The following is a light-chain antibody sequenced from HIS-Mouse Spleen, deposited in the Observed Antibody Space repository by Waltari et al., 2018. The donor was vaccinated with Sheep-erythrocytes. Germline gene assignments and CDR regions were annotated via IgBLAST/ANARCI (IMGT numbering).Light chain of an antibody. J-gene: IGLJ7*02. V-gene: IGLV3-9*01. CDR1: NIGSKN. CDR2: RDS. Sequence: VLTQPPSVSAAPGQTARITCGGNNIGSKNVHWYQQKPGQAPVLVIYRDSNRPSGIPERFSGSNSGNTATLTISRAQAGDEADYYCQVWDSSTAVFGGGTQLTAL. CDR3: QVWDSSTAV.